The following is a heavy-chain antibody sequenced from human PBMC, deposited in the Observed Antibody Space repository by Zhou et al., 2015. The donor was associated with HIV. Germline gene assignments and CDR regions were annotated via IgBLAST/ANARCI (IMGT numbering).Heavy chain of an antibody. V-gene: IGHV1-69*08. D-gene: IGHD2-2*01. CDR2: IIPILGIA. CDR3: ARDPVVPAASWFDP. CDR1: GGTFSSYT. J-gene: IGHJ5*02. Sequence: QVQLVQSGAEVKKPGSSVKVSCKASGGTFSSYTISWVRQAPGQGLEWMGRIIPILGIANYAQKFQGRVTITADKSTSTAYMELSSLRSEDTAVYYCARDPVVPAASWFDPWGQGTLVTVSS.